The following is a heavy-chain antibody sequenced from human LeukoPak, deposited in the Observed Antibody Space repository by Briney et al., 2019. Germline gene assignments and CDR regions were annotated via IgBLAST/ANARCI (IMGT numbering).Heavy chain of an antibody. V-gene: IGHV3-53*01. CDR3: AKDNNGDYVFYYYGMDV. Sequence: GGSLRLSCAASGFTVSSNYMSWVRQAPGKGLEWVSVIYSGGSTYYADSVKGRFTISRDNPKNTLYLQMNSLRAEDTAVYYCAKDNNGDYVFYYYGMDVWGQGTTVTVSS. D-gene: IGHD4-17*01. CDR2: IYSGGST. J-gene: IGHJ6*02. CDR1: GFTVSSNY.